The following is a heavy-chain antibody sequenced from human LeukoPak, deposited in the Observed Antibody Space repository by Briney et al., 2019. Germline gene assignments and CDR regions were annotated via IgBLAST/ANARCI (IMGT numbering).Heavy chain of an antibody. CDR3: AGGPVAATHRFDY. D-gene: IGHD6-25*01. Sequence: SETLSLTCAVSGYSISSGYYWGWIRQPPGKGLEWIGSIYHSGSTYYNPSLKSRVTISVDTSKNQFSLKLSSVTAADTAVYYCAGGPVAATHRFDYWGQGTLVTVSS. V-gene: IGHV4-38-2*01. CDR2: IYHSGST. J-gene: IGHJ4*02. CDR1: GYSISSGYY.